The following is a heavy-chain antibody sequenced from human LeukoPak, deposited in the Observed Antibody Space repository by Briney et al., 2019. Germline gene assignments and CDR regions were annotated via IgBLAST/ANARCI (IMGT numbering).Heavy chain of an antibody. V-gene: IGHV1-8*01. CDR3: ARGRTWSGSYYYFDY. CDR2: MNPNSGNT. D-gene: IGHD1-26*01. CDR1: RYTFTSYD. Sequence: EASVRVSCKTSRYTFTSYDINWVRQATGQGLEWMGWMNPNSGNTGYAQKFQGRVTITRNTSISTAYMELSSLRSEDTAVYYCARGRTWSGSYYYFDYWGQGTLVTVSS. J-gene: IGHJ4*02.